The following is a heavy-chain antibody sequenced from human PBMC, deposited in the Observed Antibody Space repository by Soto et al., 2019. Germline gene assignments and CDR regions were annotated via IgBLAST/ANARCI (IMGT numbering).Heavy chain of an antibody. Sequence: PSETLSLTCSVSGGSISSSSNYWGWIRQPPGEGLEWIGTISHSGSTYYNPSLKSRVTIFADTSKNQFSLKLTSVTAADTAVYYCTRGDSSSGSPHFDYWGQGTLVTVSS. V-gene: IGHV4-39*07. J-gene: IGHJ4*02. CDR2: ISHSGST. CDR3: TRGDSSSGSPHFDY. D-gene: IGHD6-25*01. CDR1: GGSISSSSNY.